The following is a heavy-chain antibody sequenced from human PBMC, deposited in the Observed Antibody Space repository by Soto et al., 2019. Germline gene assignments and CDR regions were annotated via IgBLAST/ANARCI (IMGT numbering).Heavy chain of an antibody. CDR1: GDSVSSNTAA. Sequence: SQTLSLTCAISGDSVSSNTAAWNWIRSSPSRGLEWLGRTYYRSNWRHDYAVSVKSRITVNPDTSKDHFSLQLNSVTPDDTAVYYCARGVAGSGFDLWGQGTLVTVSS. CDR3: ARGVAGSGFDL. D-gene: IGHD6-19*01. V-gene: IGHV6-1*01. CDR2: TYYRSNWRH. J-gene: IGHJ4*02.